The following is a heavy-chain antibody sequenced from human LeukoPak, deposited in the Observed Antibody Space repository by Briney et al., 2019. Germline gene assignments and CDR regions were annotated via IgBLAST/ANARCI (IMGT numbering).Heavy chain of an antibody. D-gene: IGHD3-3*02. V-gene: IGHV3-74*01. CDR3: ARDVSASWLNWFDP. CDR2: INGDESST. J-gene: IGHJ5*02. Sequence: GGSLRLSCVAPGFTFSSYWMYWVRQAPGKGLVWVSRINGDESSTSYADSVKGRFTISRDNAKNTLYLQMNSLRAEDTAEYYCARDVSASWLNWFDPWGQGTLVTVSS. CDR1: GFTFSSYW.